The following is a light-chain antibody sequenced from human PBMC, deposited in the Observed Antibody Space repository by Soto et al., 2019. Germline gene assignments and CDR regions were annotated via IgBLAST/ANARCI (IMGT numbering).Light chain of an antibody. CDR3: SSYAGSNILV. J-gene: IGLJ3*02. CDR2: EVT. Sequence: QAVVTQPPSASGSPGQSVTISCTGTSSDVGGYNYVSWYQQHPGKVPKLMIYEVTKRPSGVPDRFSGSKSGNTASLTVSGLQAEDEADYYCSSYAGSNILVFGGGTKDTVL. CDR1: SSDVGGYNY. V-gene: IGLV2-8*01.